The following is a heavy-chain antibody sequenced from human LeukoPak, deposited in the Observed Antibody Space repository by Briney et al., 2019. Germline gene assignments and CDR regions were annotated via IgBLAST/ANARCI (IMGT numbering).Heavy chain of an antibody. CDR3: ARDLGELGHCSGGSCYQVGY. Sequence: ASVTVSYLPSVYTFTHYYMHWVRQAPGQGREWMGWINSNSGGTHYPQKFQGRVTLTRDNAINTAYMDLSSLTRDDHALYFCARDLGELGHCSGGSCYQVGYWGQGTLVTVSS. D-gene: IGHD2-15*01. V-gene: IGHV1-2*02. CDR2: INSNSGGT. CDR1: VYTFTHYY. J-gene: IGHJ4*02.